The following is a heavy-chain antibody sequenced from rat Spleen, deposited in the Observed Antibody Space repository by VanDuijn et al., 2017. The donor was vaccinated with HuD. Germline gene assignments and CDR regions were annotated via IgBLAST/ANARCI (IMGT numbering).Heavy chain of an antibody. CDR1: GFTFSNYY. D-gene: IGHD1-9*01. CDR3: ARRHYGYTDYFDY. CDR2: ISSGGGST. V-gene: IGHV5-25*01. J-gene: IGHJ2*01. Sequence: EVQLVESGGGLVQPGRSLKLSCAASGFTFSNYYMAWVRQAPKKGLEWVAYISSGGGSTYYPDSVKGRFTISRDNAKSTLYLQMNSLRSEDTATYYCARRHYGYTDYFDYWGQGVMVTVSS.